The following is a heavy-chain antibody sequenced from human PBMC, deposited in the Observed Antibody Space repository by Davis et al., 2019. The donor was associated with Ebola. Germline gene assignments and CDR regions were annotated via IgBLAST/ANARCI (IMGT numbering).Heavy chain of an antibody. Sequence: AASVKVSCKASGYTFTGYFMHWVRQAPGQGLEWMGRINPYSGGTNYAQKFQGRVTMTRDTSISTAYMEVSRLRSDDTAVYYCARDSMLGSWYYWGQGTLVAVSS. D-gene: IGHD6-13*01. CDR3: ARDSMLGSWYY. CDR2: INPYSGGT. CDR1: GYTFTGYF. J-gene: IGHJ4*02. V-gene: IGHV1-2*06.